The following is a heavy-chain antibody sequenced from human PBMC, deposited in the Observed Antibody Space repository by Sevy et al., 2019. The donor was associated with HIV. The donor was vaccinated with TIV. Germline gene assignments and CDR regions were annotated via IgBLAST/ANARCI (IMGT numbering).Heavy chain of an antibody. V-gene: IGHV3-74*01. CDR2: LNYDGSYT. Sequence: GGSLRLSCAASGFTFSSHWMQWVRQAPGKGLVWVARLNYDGSYTNYADSVKGRFTIPRDNAKSTLSLQMNSLRAEDTALYYCARSKVGVGDAFDIWGQGTMVTVSS. D-gene: IGHD3-16*01. CDR3: ARSKVGVGDAFDI. J-gene: IGHJ3*02. CDR1: GFTFSSHW.